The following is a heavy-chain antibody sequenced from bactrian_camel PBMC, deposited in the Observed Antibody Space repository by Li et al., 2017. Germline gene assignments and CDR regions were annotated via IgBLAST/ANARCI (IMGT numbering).Heavy chain of an antibody. CDR1: GFTFDDSA. J-gene: IGHJ7*01. D-gene: IGHD3*01. V-gene: IGHV3S66*01. Sequence: DVQLVESGGGSVQAGGSLRLSCTASGFTFDDSALAWYRQAPGNACEMVASITSAGPTYYGDSVKGRFTVSRDNMGNTVYLQMNSLKPEDTAVYYCTTDNLVPGGRVHKRAVPLRCPGNFMPFWGKGTQVTVS. CDR2: ITSAGPT.